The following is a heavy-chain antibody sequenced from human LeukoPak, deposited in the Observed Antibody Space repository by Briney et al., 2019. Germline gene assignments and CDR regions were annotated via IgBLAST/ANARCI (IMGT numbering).Heavy chain of an antibody. V-gene: IGHV3-23*01. J-gene: IGHJ4*02. CDR1: GFTFSSYA. Sequence: PGGSLRLSCAASGFTFSSYAMGWVRQAPGKGLEWVSAISGSGGRTYYADSVKGRFTISRDNSKNTLYLQMNSLRAEDTAVYYCAKSARKYYYDSSGPFDYWGQGTLVTVSS. CDR3: AKSARKYYYDSSGPFDY. CDR2: ISGSGGRT. D-gene: IGHD3-22*01.